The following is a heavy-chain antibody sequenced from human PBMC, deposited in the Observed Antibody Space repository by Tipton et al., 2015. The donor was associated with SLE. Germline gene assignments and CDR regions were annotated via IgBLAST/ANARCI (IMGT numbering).Heavy chain of an antibody. Sequence: SLRLSCAASRLSISNNWMSWVRQAPGKGLEWVAHINQDGSEQYYVDSVKGRFTIYRDNAKSSLYLQMNSLRAEDTAVYYCARDFWSGPSIEYFQHWGQGTLVIVSS. J-gene: IGHJ1*01. CDR3: ARDFWSGPSIEYFQH. V-gene: IGHV3-7*01. CDR1: RLSISNNW. CDR2: INQDGSEQ. D-gene: IGHD3-3*01.